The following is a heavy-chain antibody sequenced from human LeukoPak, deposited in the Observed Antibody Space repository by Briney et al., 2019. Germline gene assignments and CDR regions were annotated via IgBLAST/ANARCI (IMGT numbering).Heavy chain of an antibody. Sequence: ASVKVSCKASGYTFTSYGISWVQQAPGQGLEWMGWISAYNGNTNYAQKLQGRVTMTTDTSTSTAYMELRSLRSDDTAVYYCARDQADYYGSGSRFWFDPWGQGTLVTVSS. J-gene: IGHJ5*02. CDR2: ISAYNGNT. CDR1: GYTFTSYG. D-gene: IGHD3-10*01. V-gene: IGHV1-18*01. CDR3: ARDQADYYGSGSRFWFDP.